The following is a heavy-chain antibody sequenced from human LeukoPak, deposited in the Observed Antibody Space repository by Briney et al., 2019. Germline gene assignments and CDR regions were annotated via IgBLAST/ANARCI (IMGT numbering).Heavy chain of an antibody. CDR1: GGSFSGYY. V-gene: IGHV4-34*01. J-gene: IGHJ4*02. D-gene: IGHD5-18*01. Sequence: SETLSLTCAVYGGSFSGYYWSWIRQPPGKGLEWIGEINHSGSTNYNPSLKSRVTISVDTSKNQFSLKLSSVTAADTAVYYYARVPDAIYYSYVRPYYFDYWGQGTLVTVSS. CDR2: INHSGST. CDR3: ARVPDAIYYSYVRPYYFDY.